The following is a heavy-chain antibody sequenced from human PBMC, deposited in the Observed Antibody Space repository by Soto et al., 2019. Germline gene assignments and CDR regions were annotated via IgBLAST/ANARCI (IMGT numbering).Heavy chain of an antibody. Sequence: GGSLRLSCAASGFTFGSYWMSWVRQVPGKGLEWLGTIKRDSTEKKYVASVKGRFTMSRDNAQNSLYLQMDSLRAEDTAVYYCAKGPAGWFQYYFDYWGQGTLVTVSS. D-gene: IGHD6-19*01. CDR1: GFTFGSYW. J-gene: IGHJ4*02. CDR2: IKRDSTEK. CDR3: AKGPAGWFQYYFDY. V-gene: IGHV3-7*03.